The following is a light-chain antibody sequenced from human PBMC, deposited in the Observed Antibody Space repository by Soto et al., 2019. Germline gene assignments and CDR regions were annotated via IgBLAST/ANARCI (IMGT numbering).Light chain of an antibody. V-gene: IGKV3-11*01. CDR2: DAT. CDR3: QQRSDWPLT. Sequence: EIVFTQSPATLSLSPGERATLSCSASQSVDTYLAWYQQKPGQAPRLLIYDATNRATGIPDRFSGSGSGTDFTITISRLEPEDFAVYYCQQRSDWPLTFGGGTKVEIK. CDR1: QSVDTY. J-gene: IGKJ4*01.